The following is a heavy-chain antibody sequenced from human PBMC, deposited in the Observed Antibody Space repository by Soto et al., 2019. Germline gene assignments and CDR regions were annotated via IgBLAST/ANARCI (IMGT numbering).Heavy chain of an antibody. J-gene: IGHJ4*02. Sequence: PSETLSLTCAVYGGSFSGYYWSWIRQPPGKGLEWIGEINHSGSTNYNPSLKSRVTISVDTSKNQFSLKLSSVTAADTAVYYCARADYYDSSGYRPVDYRGQGTLVTVSS. CDR3: ARADYYDSSGYRPVDY. CDR2: INHSGST. CDR1: GGSFSGYY. V-gene: IGHV4-34*01. D-gene: IGHD3-22*01.